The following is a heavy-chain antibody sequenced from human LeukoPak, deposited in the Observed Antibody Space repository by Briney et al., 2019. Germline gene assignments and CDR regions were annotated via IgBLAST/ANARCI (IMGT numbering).Heavy chain of an antibody. CDR3: ARGGDYGSGSYRLDP. D-gene: IGHD3-10*01. Sequence: PSGTLSLTCAVSGGSISSSNWWSWVRQPPGKGLEWIGEIYHSGSTNYNPSLKSRVTISVDKSKNQFSLKLSSVTAADTAVYYCARGGDYGSGSYRLDPWGQGTLVTVSS. CDR1: GGSISSSNW. CDR2: IYHSGST. V-gene: IGHV4-4*02. J-gene: IGHJ5*02.